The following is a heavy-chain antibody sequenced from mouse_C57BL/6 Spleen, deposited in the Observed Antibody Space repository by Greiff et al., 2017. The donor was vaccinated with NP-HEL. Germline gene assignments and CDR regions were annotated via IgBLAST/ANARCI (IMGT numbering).Heavy chain of an antibody. V-gene: IGHV1-52*01. CDR2: IDPSDSET. J-gene: IGHJ4*01. CDR1: GYTFTSYW. D-gene: IGHD2-2*01. CDR3: ARSRGYDDAMDY. Sequence: VQLQQPGAELVRPGSSVKLSCKASGYTFTSYWMHWVKQRPIQGLEWIGNIDPSDSETHYNQKFKDKATLTVDKSSSTAYMQLSSLTSEDSAVYYCARSRGYDDAMDYWGQGTSVTVSS.